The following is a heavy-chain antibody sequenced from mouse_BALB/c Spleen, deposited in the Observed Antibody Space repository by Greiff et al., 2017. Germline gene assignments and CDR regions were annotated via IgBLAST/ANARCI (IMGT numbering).Heavy chain of an antibody. J-gene: IGHJ3*01. Sequence: VMLVESGPSLVKPSQTLSLTCPVTGDSIPSGYWNWIRKFPGNKLEYMGYISYSGSTYYNPSLNSRISITRDTSKNQYNLQLNPVTTEDTATYYCAREGTYGNPFAYWGQGTLVTVSA. D-gene: IGHD2-1*01. CDR1: GDSIPSGY. CDR3: AREGTYGNPFAY. CDR2: ISYSGST. V-gene: IGHV3-8*02.